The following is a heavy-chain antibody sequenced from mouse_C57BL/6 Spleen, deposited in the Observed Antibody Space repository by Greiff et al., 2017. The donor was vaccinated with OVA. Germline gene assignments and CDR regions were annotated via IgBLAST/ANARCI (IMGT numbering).Heavy chain of an antibody. J-gene: IGHJ1*03. CDR1: GYTFTDYY. Sequence: EVQLQQSGPELVKPGASVKISCKASGYTFTDYYMNWVKQSHGKSLEWIGDINPNNGGTSYNQKFKGKATLTVDKSSSTAYMELRSLTSEDSAVYYCARHPPYYYGSSYDWYFDVWGTGTTVTVSS. CDR3: ARHPPYYYGSSYDWYFDV. D-gene: IGHD1-1*01. CDR2: INPNNGGT. V-gene: IGHV1-26*01.